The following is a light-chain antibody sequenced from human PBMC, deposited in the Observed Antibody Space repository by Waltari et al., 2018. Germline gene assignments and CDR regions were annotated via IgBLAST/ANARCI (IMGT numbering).Light chain of an antibody. V-gene: IGKV3-20*01. CDR2: GAS. CDR3: QHYVRLAVA. CDR1: QSVGRT. Sequence: EIVLTQSPGTLSLSPGERATLSCRASQSVGRTLAWYQQKPGQAPRLRIYGASNRATGTPDRFGGSGSGTDFSLTISRLDPADFAVYYCQHYVRLAVAFGQGTTVEIK. J-gene: IGKJ1*01.